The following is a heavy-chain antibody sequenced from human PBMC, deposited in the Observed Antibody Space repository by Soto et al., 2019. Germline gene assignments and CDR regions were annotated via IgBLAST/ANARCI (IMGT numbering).Heavy chain of an antibody. Sequence: LRLSCAASGFTFSSYAMNWVRQAPGEGLEWVSGVSGGGGSTYYADSVKGRFTISRDNSEHRLYLHMNSLRAEDTAVYYCAMAHVDSAMDYYYYYGMDVWGQGTTVTVSS. V-gene: IGHV3-23*01. CDR1: GFTFSSYA. D-gene: IGHD5-18*01. CDR3: AMAHVDSAMDYYYYYGMDV. J-gene: IGHJ6*02. CDR2: VSGGGGST.